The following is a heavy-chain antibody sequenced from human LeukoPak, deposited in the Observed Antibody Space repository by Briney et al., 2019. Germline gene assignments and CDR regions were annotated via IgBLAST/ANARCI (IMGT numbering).Heavy chain of an antibody. J-gene: IGHJ4*02. D-gene: IGHD6-19*01. CDR1: GFTFSSYA. CDR2: VSYDGSGQ. Sequence: PGGSLRLSCAASGFTFSSYAMHWVRLAPGKGLEWVALVSYDGSGQYYTESVKGRFTISRDNSKNTLYLQVNSLRVEDTAVYYCARANRPFHTSGWYKDCWGQGTLVTVS. V-gene: IGHV3-30-3*01. CDR3: ARANRPFHTSGWYKDC.